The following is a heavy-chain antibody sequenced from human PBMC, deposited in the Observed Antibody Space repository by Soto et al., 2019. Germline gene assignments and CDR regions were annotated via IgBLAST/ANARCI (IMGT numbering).Heavy chain of an antibody. D-gene: IGHD2-21*02. V-gene: IGHV3-30*18. J-gene: IGHJ6*02. Sequence: ESGGGVVQPGRSLRLSCAASGFTFSSYGMHWVRQAPGKGLEWVAVISYDGSNKYYADSVKGRFTISRDNSKNTLYLQMNSLRAEDTAVYYCAKSYCGGDCSDYYYYGMDVWGQGTTVTVSS. CDR3: AKSYCGGDCSDYYYYGMDV. CDR1: GFTFSSYG. CDR2: ISYDGSNK.